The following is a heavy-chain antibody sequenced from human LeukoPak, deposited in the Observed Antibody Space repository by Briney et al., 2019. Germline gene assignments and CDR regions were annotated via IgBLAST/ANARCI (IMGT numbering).Heavy chain of an antibody. J-gene: IGHJ5*02. CDR3: ARVWGSYTNWFDP. V-gene: IGHV3-7*01. Sequence: HTGGSLRLSCAASGFTFSAHWMTWVRQAPGKGLEWVANIKEDGSEEYYVDSVKGRFTISRDNAKNFVYLQMSSLRADDTALYYCARVWGSYTNWFDPWGQGTLVTVSS. CDR2: IKEDGSEE. CDR1: GFTFSAHW. D-gene: IGHD1-26*01.